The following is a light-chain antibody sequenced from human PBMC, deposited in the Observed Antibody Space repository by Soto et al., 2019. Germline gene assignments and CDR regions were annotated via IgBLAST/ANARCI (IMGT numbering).Light chain of an antibody. CDR2: GAS. CDR3: QQYGSAPQT. V-gene: IGKV3-20*01. J-gene: IGKJ2*01. CDR1: QSVRSSY. Sequence: EIVLTQSPGTLSLSPGERATLSCRASQSVRSSYLAWYQQKPGQAPRLLIYGASSRATGIPDRFSGSGSGTDFTLTIRRLEPEDYAVYYCQQYGSAPQTFGHGTKLEI.